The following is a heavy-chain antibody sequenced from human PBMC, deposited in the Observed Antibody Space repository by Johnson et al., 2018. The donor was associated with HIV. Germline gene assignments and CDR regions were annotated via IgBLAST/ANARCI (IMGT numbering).Heavy chain of an antibody. V-gene: IGHV3-53*01. CDR1: GFTVSSNY. J-gene: IGHJ3*02. CDR2: IYSGGST. Sequence: VQLVESGGVVVQPGGSLRLSCAASGFTVSSNYMSWVRQAPGKGLEWVSVIYSGGSTYYADSVKGRFTISRDNSKNTLYLQMNSLRAEDTAGYYCARDRAVPDDGYNDYAFDIWGQGTMVTVSS. CDR3: ARDRAVPDDGYNDYAFDI. D-gene: IGHD5-24*01.